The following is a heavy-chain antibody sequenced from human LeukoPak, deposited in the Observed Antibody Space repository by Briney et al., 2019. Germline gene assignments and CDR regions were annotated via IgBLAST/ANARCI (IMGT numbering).Heavy chain of an antibody. CDR1: GFTFSSYA. CDR2: ISGSGGST. CDR3: AKDGLVVVPAAILPVDY. Sequence: GGSLRLSCAASGFTFSSYAMSWVRQAPGKGLEWVSAISGSGGSTYYADSVKGRFTISRDNSKNTLYLQMNSLRAEDTAVYYCAKDGLVVVPAAILPVDYWGQGTLVTVSS. D-gene: IGHD2-2*02. V-gene: IGHV3-23*01. J-gene: IGHJ4*02.